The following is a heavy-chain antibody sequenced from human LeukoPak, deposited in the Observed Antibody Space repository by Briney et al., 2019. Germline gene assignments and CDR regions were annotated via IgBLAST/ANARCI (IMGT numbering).Heavy chain of an antibody. CDR1: GFTFSDCY. D-gene: IGHD2-21*01. J-gene: IGHJ4*02. V-gene: IGHV3-7*01. CDR2: IKFDGSEK. CDR3: ARDHTDPGLFFDS. Sequence: QPGGSLRLSCTASGFTFSDCYMSWIRQAPGKGLEWVASIKFDGSEKYYVDSVKGRFTISRDNAKNSLYLQMNSLRAEDTALYYCARDHTDPGLFFDSWGQGTLVTVSS.